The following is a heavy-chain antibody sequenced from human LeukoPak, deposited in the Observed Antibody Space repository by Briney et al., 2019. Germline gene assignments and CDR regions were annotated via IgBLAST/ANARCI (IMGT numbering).Heavy chain of an antibody. CDR1: GGSMSSDY. Sequence: SETLSLTCTVSGGSMSSDYWCWIRQSPGMGLEWIGYFKHDGSTGYNPSLKSRATISVDRSKNLFSLKVNSVTAADTAVYYCATVDVESDIDYWGQGTLVTVSS. V-gene: IGHV4-59*01. D-gene: IGHD2-21*02. CDR3: ATVDVESDIDY. CDR2: FKHDGST. J-gene: IGHJ4*02.